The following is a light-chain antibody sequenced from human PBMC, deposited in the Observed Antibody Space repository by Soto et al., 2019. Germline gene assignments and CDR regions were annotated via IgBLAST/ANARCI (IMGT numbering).Light chain of an antibody. CDR3: SSFTRRDTVL. CDR2: EVR. Sequence: QSALTQPASVSGSPGQSITISCTGTSNDIGGFNYVSWYQQHPGKAPKLIIYEVRNRPSGVSNRFSGSKSGNTASLTISGLQAEDEADYYCSSFTRRDTVLFGGGTKLTVL. CDR1: SNDIGGFNY. V-gene: IGLV2-14*01. J-gene: IGLJ2*01.